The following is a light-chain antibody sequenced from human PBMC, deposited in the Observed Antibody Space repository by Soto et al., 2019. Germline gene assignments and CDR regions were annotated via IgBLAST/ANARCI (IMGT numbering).Light chain of an antibody. V-gene: IGKV3-11*01. J-gene: IGKJ2*01. CDR2: DAS. CDR1: QRVSSY. Sequence: EIVLTQSPATLSLSPGERATLSCRASQRVSSYLAWYQQKPGQAPRLLIYDASNRATGIPARFSGSGSGTDFTLTISSLEPEDFAVYYFQQRSNWPPYTFGQVTKLEIK. CDR3: QQRSNWPPYT.